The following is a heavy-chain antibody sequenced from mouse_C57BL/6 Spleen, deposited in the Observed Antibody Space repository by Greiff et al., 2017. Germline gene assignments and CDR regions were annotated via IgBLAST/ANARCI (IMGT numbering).Heavy chain of an antibody. J-gene: IGHJ4*01. CDR1: GFSLTSYG. CDR2: IWRGGST. D-gene: IGHD2-4*01. Sequence: VQGVESGPGLVQPSQSLSITCTVSGFSLTSYGVHWVRQSPGKGLEWLGVIWRGGSTDYNAAFMSRLSITKDNSKSQVFFKMNSLQADDTAIYYCAKEGLRRDYYAMDYWGQGTSVTVSS. V-gene: IGHV2-5*01. CDR3: AKEGLRRDYYAMDY.